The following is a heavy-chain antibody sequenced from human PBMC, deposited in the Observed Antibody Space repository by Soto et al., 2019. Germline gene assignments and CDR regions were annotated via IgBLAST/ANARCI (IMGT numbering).Heavy chain of an antibody. CDR2: ISAYNGNT. Sequence: ASVKVSWKASGYTITSYSISCVRQAPGKGLEWMGWISAYNGNTNYAQKLQGRVTMTTDTSTSTAYMELRSLRSDDTAVYYCARDRYCSGGSCYVYFDYWGQGTLVTVSS. CDR1: GYTITSYS. D-gene: IGHD2-15*01. CDR3: ARDRYCSGGSCYVYFDY. J-gene: IGHJ4*02. V-gene: IGHV1-18*01.